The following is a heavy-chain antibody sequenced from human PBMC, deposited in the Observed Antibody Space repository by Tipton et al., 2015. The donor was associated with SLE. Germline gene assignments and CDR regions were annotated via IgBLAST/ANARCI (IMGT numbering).Heavy chain of an antibody. CDR2: IDDSGTT. V-gene: IGHV4-59*01. D-gene: IGHD1-26*01. CDR3: ARDRLGGPFDY. J-gene: IGHJ4*02. Sequence: GAFSGYFWSWVRQPPGKGLEWIGYIDDSGTTNFNPFLKSRVIMSEDTSKNQFSLWLSSVTAADTAVYYCARDRLGGPFDYWGQGSLVTVSS. CDR1: GAFSGYF.